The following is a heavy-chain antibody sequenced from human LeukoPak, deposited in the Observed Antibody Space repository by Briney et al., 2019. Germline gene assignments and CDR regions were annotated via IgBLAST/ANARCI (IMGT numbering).Heavy chain of an antibody. V-gene: IGHV5-51*01. Sequence: GESLKISCKGSGYSFTSYWIGWVRQMPGKGLEWMGIIYPGDSDTRYSPSFQGQVTISADKSISTAYLQWSSLKASDTAMYYCASSASYCGGDCLNDAFDIWGQGTMVTVSS. D-gene: IGHD2-21*01. J-gene: IGHJ3*02. CDR3: ASSASYCGGDCLNDAFDI. CDR2: IYPGDSDT. CDR1: GYSFTSYW.